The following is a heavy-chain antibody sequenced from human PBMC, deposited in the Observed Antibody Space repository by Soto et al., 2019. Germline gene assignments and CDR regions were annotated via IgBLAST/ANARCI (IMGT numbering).Heavy chain of an antibody. D-gene: IGHD3-10*01. CDR2: IYYSGST. V-gene: IGHV4-39*01. CDR1: GGSISSGSYY. Sequence: SETLSLTCTVSGGSISSGSYYWGWIRQPPGKGLEWIGSIYYSGSTYYNPSLKSRVTISVDTSKNQFSLKLSSVTAADTAVYYCARHNLSGSPPWFDPWGQGTLVTVSS. CDR3: ARHNLSGSPPWFDP. J-gene: IGHJ5*02.